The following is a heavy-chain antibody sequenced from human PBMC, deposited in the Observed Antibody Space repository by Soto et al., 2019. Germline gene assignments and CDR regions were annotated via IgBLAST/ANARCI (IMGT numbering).Heavy chain of an antibody. J-gene: IGHJ2*01. D-gene: IGHD3-22*01. CDR2: VYYSGTT. V-gene: IGHV4-30-4*01. CDR1: GASINNNDYY. Sequence: QLQESGPGRVKPSQTLSLTCTVSGASINNNDYYWSWIRQTPGKGLEWIGYVYYSGTTDYIPYLKSRLSMSIDKSQNQFTLKLNSVTAADTANYYWARMSYFYDKWYFDLWCRGTLVPVSS. CDR3: ARMSYFYDKWYFDL.